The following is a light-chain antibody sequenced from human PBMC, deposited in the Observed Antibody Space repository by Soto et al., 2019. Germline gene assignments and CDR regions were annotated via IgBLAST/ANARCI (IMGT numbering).Light chain of an antibody. Sequence: DIQMTQSPSSLSAPVGDRVTITCQASHDITNYLNWYQQKPGKAPKLLIYDASDLETGVPSRFSGGGSATDYTFTISSLQPEDIATYYCQQYAILPITFGQGTRLEIK. CDR2: DAS. CDR1: HDITNY. J-gene: IGKJ5*01. V-gene: IGKV1-33*01. CDR3: QQYAILPIT.